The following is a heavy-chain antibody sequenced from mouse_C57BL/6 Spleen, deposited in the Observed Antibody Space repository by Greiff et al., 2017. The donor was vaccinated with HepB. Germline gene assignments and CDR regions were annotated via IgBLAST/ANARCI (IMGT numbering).Heavy chain of an antibody. CDR2: IYPGDGDT. CDR3: ARGGSYYYGSSYFDY. J-gene: IGHJ2*01. D-gene: IGHD1-1*01. V-gene: IGHV1-80*01. CDR1: GYAFSSYW. Sequence: VKLQESGAELVKPGASVKISCKASGYAFSSYWMNWVKQRPGKGLEWIGQIYPGDGDTNYNGKFKGKATLTADKSSSTAYMQLSSLTSEDSAVYFCARGGSYYYGSSYFDYWGQGTTLTVSS.